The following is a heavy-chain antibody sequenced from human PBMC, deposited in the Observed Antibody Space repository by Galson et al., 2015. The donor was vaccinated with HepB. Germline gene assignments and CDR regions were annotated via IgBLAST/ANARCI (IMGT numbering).Heavy chain of an antibody. V-gene: IGHV5-51*01. D-gene: IGHD3-3*01. CDR2: IYPDDSDT. CDR1: GYSFTNYW. CDR3: ARQNNWSEDFDY. J-gene: IGHJ4*02. Sequence: QSGAEVKKPGESLKISCKGSGYSFTNYWIGWVRQMPGKGPEFMGIIYPDDSDTKYSPSFEGHVVISVDKSINTAYLSWTSLKASDTATYFCARQNNWSEDFDYWGQGTLVTVSS.